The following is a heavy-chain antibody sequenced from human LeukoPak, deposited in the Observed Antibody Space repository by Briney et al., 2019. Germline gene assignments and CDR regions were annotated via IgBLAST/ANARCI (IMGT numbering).Heavy chain of an antibody. CDR1: GGSISSGGYY. V-gene: IGHV4-31*03. CDR2: IYYSGST. J-gene: IGHJ4*02. D-gene: IGHD1-7*01. CDR3: ARARVTTGTTGFDY. Sequence: SETLSLTCTVSGGSISSGGYYWSWIRQHPGKGLEWIGYIYYSGSTYYNPSLKSRVTISVDTSKNQFSLKLSSVTAADTAVYYCARARVTTGTTGFDYWGQGTLVTVSS.